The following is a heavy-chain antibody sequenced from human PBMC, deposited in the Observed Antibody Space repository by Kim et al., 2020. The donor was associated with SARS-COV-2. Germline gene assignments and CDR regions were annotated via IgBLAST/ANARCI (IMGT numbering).Heavy chain of an antibody. CDR2: IKSKTDGGTT. V-gene: IGHV3-15*01. J-gene: IGHJ4*01. CDR1: GFTFSNAW. Sequence: GGSLRLSCAASGFTFSNAWMSWVRQAPGKGLEWVGRIKSKTDGGTTDYAAPVKGKFTISRDDSKNTLYLQMNSLKTEXTXVXYCTRXYYDFWSGYYAFDYWXXXTLXTXSS. D-gene: IGHD3-3*01. CDR3: TRXYYDFWSGYYAFDY.